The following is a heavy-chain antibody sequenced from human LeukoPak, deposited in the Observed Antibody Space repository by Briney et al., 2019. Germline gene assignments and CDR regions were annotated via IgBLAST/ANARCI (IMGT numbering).Heavy chain of an antibody. CDR3: ARGYYDFWSGPPPGFDP. CDR1: GGSISSYY. J-gene: IGHJ5*02. CDR2: IYYSGST. V-gene: IGHV4-59*01. D-gene: IGHD3-3*01. Sequence: SETLSLTCTVSGGSISSYYWSWIRRPPGKGLEWIGYIYYSGSTNYNPSLKSRVTISVDTSKNRFSLKPSSVTAADTAVYYCARGYYDFWSGPPPGFDPWGQGTLVTVSS.